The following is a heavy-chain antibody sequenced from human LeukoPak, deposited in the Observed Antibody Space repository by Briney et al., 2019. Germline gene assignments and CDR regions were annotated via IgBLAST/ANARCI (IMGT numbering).Heavy chain of an antibody. V-gene: IGHV3-23*01. CDR2: ISGSGGST. D-gene: IGHD1-26*01. CDR3: AGALERDAFDI. CDR1: RFTFSDYY. J-gene: IGHJ3*02. Sequence: GGSLRLSCAASRFTFSDYYMSWIRPAPGKGLEWVSAISGSGGSTYSADSVKGRFTISRDNSKNTLYLQMNSLRAEDTAVYYCAGALERDAFDIWGQGTMVTVSS.